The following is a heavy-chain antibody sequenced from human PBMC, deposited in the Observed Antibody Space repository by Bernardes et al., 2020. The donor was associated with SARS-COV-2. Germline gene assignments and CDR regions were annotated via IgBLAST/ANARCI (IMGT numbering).Heavy chain of an antibody. CDR2: LDPNKGVT. CDR1: GYTFTAYS. CDR3: VRGGGGLPF. J-gene: IGHJ4*02. Sequence: ASVKVSCKASGYTFTAYSIHWVRQAPGQSLEWMGGLDPNKGVTDYAPRFQGRVTMTRDTSITTAYMDLTGLKSDDTAIYYCVRGGGGLPFWGQGTLVTVSS. D-gene: IGHD3-10*01. V-gene: IGHV1-2*02.